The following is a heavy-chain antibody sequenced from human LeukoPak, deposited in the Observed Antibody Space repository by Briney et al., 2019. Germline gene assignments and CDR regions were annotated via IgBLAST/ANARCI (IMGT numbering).Heavy chain of an antibody. CDR1: GGSISSGDYY. CDR2: IYYSGST. CDR3: ARVSHDILTGYYAIDY. D-gene: IGHD3-9*01. J-gene: IGHJ4*02. V-gene: IGHV4-30-4*01. Sequence: SQTLSLTCTVSGGSISSGDYYWSRIRQPPGKGLEWIGYIYYSGSTYYNPSLKSRVTISVDTSKNQFSLKLSSVTAADTAVYYCARVSHDILTGYYAIDYWGQGTLVTVSS.